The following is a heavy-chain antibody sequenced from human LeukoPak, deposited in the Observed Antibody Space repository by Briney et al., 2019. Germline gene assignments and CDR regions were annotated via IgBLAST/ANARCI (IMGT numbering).Heavy chain of an antibody. CDR2: ISGSGKTT. CDR1: GFTFSTYS. D-gene: IGHD3-22*01. J-gene: IGHJ4*02. Sequence: GGSLRLSCAASGFTFSTYSMNWVRQAPGKGLEWVSYISGSGKTTYYRDSVKGRFTISRDNAKNSLFLQMNSLRVEDTAIYYCARDASFYDNSDSSGYWGQGTLVTVSS. V-gene: IGHV3-48*04. CDR3: ARDASFYDNSDSSGY.